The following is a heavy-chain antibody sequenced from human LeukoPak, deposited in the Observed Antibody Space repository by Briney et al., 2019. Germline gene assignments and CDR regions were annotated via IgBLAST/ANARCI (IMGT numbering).Heavy chain of an antibody. Sequence: PGGSLRLSCAASGFTFSSYAMSWVRQAPGKGLEWVSAISGSGGSTYYADSVKGRFTISRDNSKNTLYLQMNSLRAEDTAVYYCAKSLGIVVVTAILAFDIWGQGTMVTVS. V-gene: IGHV3-23*01. J-gene: IGHJ3*02. CDR1: GFTFSSYA. CDR3: AKSLGIVVVTAILAFDI. CDR2: ISGSGGST. D-gene: IGHD2-21*02.